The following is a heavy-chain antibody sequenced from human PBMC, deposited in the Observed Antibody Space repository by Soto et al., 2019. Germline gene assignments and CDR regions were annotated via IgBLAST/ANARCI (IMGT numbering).Heavy chain of an antibody. CDR2: IWHDGSDK. D-gene: IGHD3-22*01. Sequence: QVQLMESGGGVVQPATSLRLSCEGSGFRFGVYTMHWVRQAPGKGLEWVAVIWHDGSDKYYADSVKGRFTISRDNSKNTLYLHINSLRAEDTAVYYCARSECDSSGYYSHFDYWGRGTLVTVSS. CDR1: GFRFGVYT. J-gene: IGHJ4*02. CDR3: ARSECDSSGYYSHFDY. V-gene: IGHV3-33*01.